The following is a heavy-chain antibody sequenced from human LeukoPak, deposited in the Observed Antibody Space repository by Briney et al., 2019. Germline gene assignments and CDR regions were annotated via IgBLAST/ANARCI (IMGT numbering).Heavy chain of an antibody. V-gene: IGHV4-59*08. D-gene: IGHD1-26*01. CDR3: ARLAAISGSDYPDD. CDR2: IFYSGNT. CDR1: GVSISSYY. Sequence: SETLSLTCTVSGVSISSYYWSWIRQPPGKGLEWIGYIFYSGNTIYNPSLMSRVTLSADTSKNHFSLRLRSVTAADTAVYYCARLAAISGSDYPDDWGQGTLVTVSS. J-gene: IGHJ4*02.